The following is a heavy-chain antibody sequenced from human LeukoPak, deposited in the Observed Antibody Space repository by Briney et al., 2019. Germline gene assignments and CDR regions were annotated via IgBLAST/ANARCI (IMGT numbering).Heavy chain of an antibody. CDR1: GFTFSSYS. CDR2: ISSSSSYI. Sequence: GGSLRLSCAASGFTFSSYSMNWVRQAPGKGLELVSSISSSSSYIYYADSVKGRFTISRDNAKNSLYLQMNSLRAEDTAVYYCARDRHLGYCSGGSCFYYYYYGMDVWGQGTTVTVSS. J-gene: IGHJ6*02. V-gene: IGHV3-21*01. D-gene: IGHD2-15*01. CDR3: ARDRHLGYCSGGSCFYYYYYGMDV.